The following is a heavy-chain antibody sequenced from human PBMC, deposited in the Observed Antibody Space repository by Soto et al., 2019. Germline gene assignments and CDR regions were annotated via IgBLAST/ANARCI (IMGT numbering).Heavy chain of an antibody. V-gene: IGHV1-3*01. Sequence: ASVKVSCKASGYTFTSYAMHWVRQAPGQRLEWMGGINAGNGKANYAQKFQGRVTITADASTSTAYMELSSLRSEDTAVYYCARRYWGRSNYYYGMDVWGQGPTVTVSS. CDR2: INAGNGKA. D-gene: IGHD7-27*01. J-gene: IGHJ6*02. CDR3: ARRYWGRSNYYYGMDV. CDR1: GYTFTSYA.